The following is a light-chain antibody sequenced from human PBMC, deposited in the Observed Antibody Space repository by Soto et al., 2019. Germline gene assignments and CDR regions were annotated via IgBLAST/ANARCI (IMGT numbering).Light chain of an antibody. CDR1: QGISDY. V-gene: IGKV1-27*01. CDR2: AAS. J-gene: IGKJ4*01. CDR3: QKYNSAPRT. Sequence: DVQMTQAPSSLSASVGDRVTITCRASQGISDYLAWYQQKPGKVPKLLIYAASILQSGVPSRFSGSGSGTDFTLTISSLQPEDVATDYCQKYNSAPRTFGGWTKVEIK.